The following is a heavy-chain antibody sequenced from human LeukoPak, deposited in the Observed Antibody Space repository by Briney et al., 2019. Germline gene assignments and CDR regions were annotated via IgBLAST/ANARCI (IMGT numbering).Heavy chain of an antibody. D-gene: IGHD3-10*01. Sequence: GGSLRLSCAASGFTFSSYTVNWVRQAPGKGLEWVSSISSSSSYIYYADSVKGRFTISRDNAKNSLYLQMNSLRAEDTAVYYCARGLDTMVRGVLTYWGQGTLVTVSS. J-gene: IGHJ4*02. V-gene: IGHV3-21*01. CDR2: ISSSSSYI. CDR1: GFTFSSYT. CDR3: ARGLDTMVRGVLTY.